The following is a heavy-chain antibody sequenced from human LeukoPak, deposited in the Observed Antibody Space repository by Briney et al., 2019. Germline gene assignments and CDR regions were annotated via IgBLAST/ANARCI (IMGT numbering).Heavy chain of an antibody. CDR1: GFTFSSYW. Sequence: TGGSLRLSCAASGFTFSSYWMHWVRQAPGKGLVWVSRINSDGSSTSYADSVKGRFTISRDNAKSTLYLQMNSLRAEDTAVYYCARELVEDYYGSGSYYPLDYWGQGTLVTVSS. CDR3: ARELVEDYYGSGSYYPLDY. CDR2: INSDGSST. V-gene: IGHV3-74*01. J-gene: IGHJ4*02. D-gene: IGHD3-10*01.